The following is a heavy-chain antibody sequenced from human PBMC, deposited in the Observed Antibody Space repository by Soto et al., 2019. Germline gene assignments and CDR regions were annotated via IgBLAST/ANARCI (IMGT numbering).Heavy chain of an antibody. CDR3: AREPHYDILTGYYMAGGY. CDR2: ISSSGSTI. J-gene: IGHJ4*02. V-gene: IGHV3-11*01. Sequence: QVQLVESGGGLVKPGGSLRLSCAASGFTFSNYYMSWIRQAPGKGLEWVSYISSSGSTIYYADSVKGRFTISRDNAKNSLYLQMNSLRAEDTAVYYCAREPHYDILTGYYMAGGYWGQGTLVTVSS. CDR1: GFTFSNYY. D-gene: IGHD3-9*01.